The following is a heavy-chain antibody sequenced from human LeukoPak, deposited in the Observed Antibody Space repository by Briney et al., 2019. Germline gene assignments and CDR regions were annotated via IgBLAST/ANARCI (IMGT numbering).Heavy chain of an antibody. J-gene: IGHJ4*02. Sequence: PGGSLRLSCAASGFTFSSHPMHWVRQAPGKGLEWVAVISFDGSHKYYADSVKGRFTISRDNSKNTLYLQMNSLRGEDTAVYYCARDPEDFNKVYYFDYWGQGTLVTVSS. CDR1: GFTFSSHP. D-gene: IGHD3/OR15-3a*01. CDR2: ISFDGSHK. V-gene: IGHV3-30*04. CDR3: ARDPEDFNKVYYFDY.